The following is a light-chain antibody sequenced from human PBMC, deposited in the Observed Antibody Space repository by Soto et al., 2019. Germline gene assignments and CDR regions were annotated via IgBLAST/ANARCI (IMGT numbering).Light chain of an antibody. J-gene: IGKJ2*01. CDR1: QSVTGW. CDR3: QQYHSLYT. Sequence: DIQMTQSPSTLSASVGDRVTITCRASQSVTGWLAWYQQKPGKAPKLLIYDASSLESGVPSRFSGSGSGTELTLTISSLEPDDFATYYCQQYHSLYTFGQGTKVEIK. CDR2: DAS. V-gene: IGKV1-5*01.